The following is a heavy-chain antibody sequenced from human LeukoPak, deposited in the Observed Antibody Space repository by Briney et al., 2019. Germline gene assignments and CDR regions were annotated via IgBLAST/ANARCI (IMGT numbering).Heavy chain of an antibody. V-gene: IGHV3-74*01. Sequence: GGSLRLSCAASGFSFSDYWMHWVRQDPGKGLVWVSRIKTDGSTTNYADSVKGRFTISRDNAKNTLYLQMNSLRAEDTAVYYCARDSDSSFNNFDYWGHGTLVTVSS. CDR1: GFSFSDYW. J-gene: IGHJ4*01. CDR3: ARDSDSSFNNFDY. CDR2: IKTDGSTT. D-gene: IGHD6-6*01.